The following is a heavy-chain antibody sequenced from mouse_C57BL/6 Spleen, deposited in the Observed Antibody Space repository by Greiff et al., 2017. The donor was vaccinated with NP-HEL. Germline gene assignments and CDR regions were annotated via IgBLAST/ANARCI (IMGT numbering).Heavy chain of an antibody. V-gene: IGHV1-61*01. Sequence: QVQLQQPGAELVRPGSSVKLSCKASGYTFTSYWMDWVKQRPGQGLEWIGNIYPSDSETHYNQKFKDKATVTVDKSSSTAYMQLSSLTSEDSAVYYCARDRRYFDVWGTGTTVTVSS. J-gene: IGHJ1*03. CDR3: ARDRRYFDV. CDR1: GYTFTSYW. CDR2: IYPSDSET.